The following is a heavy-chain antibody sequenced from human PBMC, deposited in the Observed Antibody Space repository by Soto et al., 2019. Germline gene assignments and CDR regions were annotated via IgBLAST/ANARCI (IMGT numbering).Heavy chain of an antibody. Sequence: QVQLVQSGAEVKKPGSSVKVSCQTSGGSFGIYPISWVRQAPGQGLEWVGRVIPILNVANYTQKLHGRLPLTADKPTTTAYRELSSRTSEDTAVYYCARESTSGLDYWGQGTLVTVSS. CDR3: ARESTSGLDY. CDR1: GGSFGIYP. V-gene: IGHV1-69*04. D-gene: IGHD2-2*01. CDR2: VIPILNVA. J-gene: IGHJ4*02.